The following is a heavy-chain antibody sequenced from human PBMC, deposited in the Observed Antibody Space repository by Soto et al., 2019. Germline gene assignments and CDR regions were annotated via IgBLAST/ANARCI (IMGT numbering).Heavy chain of an antibody. CDR2: IYYSGST. CDR1: GGSISSGGYY. Sequence: SETLSLTCTVSGGSISSGGYYWSWIRQHPGKGLEWIGYIYYSGSTYYNPSLKSRVTISVDTSKNQFSLKLSSVAAADTAVYYCARDHGGVTDADYYYYYGMDVWGQGTTVT. J-gene: IGHJ6*02. D-gene: IGHD3-3*01. V-gene: IGHV4-31*03. CDR3: ARDHGGVTDADYYYYYGMDV.